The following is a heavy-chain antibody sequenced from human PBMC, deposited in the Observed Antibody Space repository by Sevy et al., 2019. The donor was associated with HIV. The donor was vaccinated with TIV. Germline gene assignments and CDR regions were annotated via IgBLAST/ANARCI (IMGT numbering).Heavy chain of an antibody. Sequence: GGSLRLSCAASGFTFSSYGMHWVRQAPGKGLEWVAVISYDGSNKYYADSVKGRFTISRDNSKNTLYLQMNSLRAEDTALYYCATGITIFGVVIGAGLDRPSYGMDVWGQGTTVTVSS. V-gene: IGHV3-30*03. J-gene: IGHJ6*02. CDR2: ISYDGSNK. CDR3: ATGITIFGVVIGAGLDRPSYGMDV. CDR1: GFTFSSYG. D-gene: IGHD3-3*01.